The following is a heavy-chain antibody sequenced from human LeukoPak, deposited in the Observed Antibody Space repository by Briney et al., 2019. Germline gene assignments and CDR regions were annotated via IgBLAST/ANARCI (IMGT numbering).Heavy chain of an antibody. CDR1: GGSISSYY. V-gene: IGHV4-59*12. CDR2: IYYSGST. CDR3: ARNPAAPWRSYNWFDP. Sequence: PSETLSLTCTVSGGSISSYYWSWIRQPPGKGLEWIGYIYYSGSTNYNPSLKSRVTISVDTSKNQFSLKLSSVTAADTAVYYCARNPAAPWRSYNWFDPWGQGTLVTVSS. D-gene: IGHD2-2*01. J-gene: IGHJ5*02.